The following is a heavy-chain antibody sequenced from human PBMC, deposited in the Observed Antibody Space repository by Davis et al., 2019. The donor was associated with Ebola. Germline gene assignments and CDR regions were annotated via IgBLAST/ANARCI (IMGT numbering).Heavy chain of an antibody. CDR1: GFTFSGSA. J-gene: IGHJ4*02. CDR3: TTTTVTTDY. Sequence: GESLKISCAASGFTFSGSAMHWVRQASGKGLEWVGRIRSKANSYAIAYDASVKGRFTISRDDSKNTAYLQMNSLKTEDTAVYYCTTTTVTTDYWGQGTLVTASS. CDR2: IRSKANSYAI. V-gene: IGHV3-73*01. D-gene: IGHD4-17*01.